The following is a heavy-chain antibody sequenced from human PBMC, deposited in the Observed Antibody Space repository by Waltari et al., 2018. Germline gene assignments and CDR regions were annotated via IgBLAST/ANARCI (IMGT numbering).Heavy chain of an antibody. Sequence: QVQLVQSGAEVKKPGASVKVSCKASGYTFTGYYMHWVRTAPGQGLEWMGRINLNSGGTNYVQKFQGRVTMTRDTSISTADMELSRLRSDDTDVYYCARDRAQYAFDIWGQGKMVTVSS. D-gene: IGHD3-10*01. J-gene: IGHJ3*02. CDR2: INLNSGGT. V-gene: IGHV1-2*05. CDR3: ARDRAQYAFDI. CDR1: GYTFTGYY.